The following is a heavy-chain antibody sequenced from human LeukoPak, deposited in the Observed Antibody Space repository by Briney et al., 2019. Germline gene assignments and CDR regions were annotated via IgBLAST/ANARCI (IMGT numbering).Heavy chain of an antibody. V-gene: IGHV1-2*02. J-gene: IGHJ4*02. Sequence: ASVKVSCKASGYTFTGYYMHWVRQAPGQGLGWMGWINPNTGDTNYAQKFQGRVTMTRDTSSSTAYMELSRLRSDDTAMYYCAKDQGRGYTYGLYYFDYWGQGTLVTVSS. CDR2: INPNTGDT. D-gene: IGHD5-18*01. CDR3: AKDQGRGYTYGLYYFDY. CDR1: GYTFTGYY.